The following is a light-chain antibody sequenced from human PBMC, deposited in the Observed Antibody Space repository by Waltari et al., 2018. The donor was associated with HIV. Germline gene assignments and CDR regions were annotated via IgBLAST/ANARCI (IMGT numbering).Light chain of an antibody. Sequence: DIQMTQSPSSLSASVGDSVTITCRASQTVNNKLNWYQQKPGEAPKVVIYDASTLQSGVPSRFRGGGSWTDFTLTITSLQLDDFATYFCQQSFSYPLTFGPGTTVDI. J-gene: IGKJ3*01. V-gene: IGKV1-39*01. CDR2: DAS. CDR1: QTVNNK. CDR3: QQSFSYPLT.